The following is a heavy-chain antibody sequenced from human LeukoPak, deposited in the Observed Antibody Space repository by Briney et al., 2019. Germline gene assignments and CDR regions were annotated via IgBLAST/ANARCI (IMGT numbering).Heavy chain of an antibody. D-gene: IGHD3-10*01. CDR1: GFTFSSYA. Sequence: PGGSLRLSCSASGFTFSSYAMHWVRQAPGKGLEYVSAISSNGGSTYYADSVKGRFTISRDNSKNTPYLQMSSLRAEDTAVYYCVKGRSGSYYTDPYFDYWGQGTLVTVSS. J-gene: IGHJ4*02. CDR2: ISSNGGST. V-gene: IGHV3-64D*06. CDR3: VKGRSGSYYTDPYFDY.